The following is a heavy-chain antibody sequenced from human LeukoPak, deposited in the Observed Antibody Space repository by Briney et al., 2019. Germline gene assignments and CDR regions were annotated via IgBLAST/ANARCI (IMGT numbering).Heavy chain of an antibody. CDR2: ISYDGSNN. D-gene: IGHD4-23*01. J-gene: IGHJ4*02. CDR1: GFTFCSYA. Sequence: PGRSLRLSCAASGFTFCSYAMHWVRQAPGKGLEWVAVISYDGSNNYYADSVRVRFTISRDNSKNTLYLQMNSLRAEDTAVYYCARDYGGSSPFDFWGQGTLVTVSS. V-gene: IGHV3-30*04. CDR3: ARDYGGSSPFDF.